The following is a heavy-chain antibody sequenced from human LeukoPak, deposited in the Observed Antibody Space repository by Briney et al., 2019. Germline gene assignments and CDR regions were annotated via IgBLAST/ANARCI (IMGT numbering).Heavy chain of an antibody. CDR1: GFTFSSYW. CDR3: ARPPYYYGSGSYYFHYYYYMDV. J-gene: IGHJ6*03. Sequence: GGSLRLSCAASGFTFSSYWMHWVRQAPGKGLVWVSRINSDGSSTSYADSVKGRFTISIDNAKNTLYLQMNSLRAEDTAVYYCARPPYYYGSGSYYFHYYYYMDVWGKGTTVTVSS. V-gene: IGHV3-74*01. CDR2: INSDGSST. D-gene: IGHD3-10*01.